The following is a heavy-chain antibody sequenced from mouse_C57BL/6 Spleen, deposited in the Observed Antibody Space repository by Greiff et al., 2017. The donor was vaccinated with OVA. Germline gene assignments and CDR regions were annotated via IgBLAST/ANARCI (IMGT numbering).Heavy chain of an antibody. J-gene: IGHJ3*01. CDR3: ARPGDYAAGFAY. V-gene: IGHV1-69*01. CDR1: GYTFTSYW. CDR2: IDPSDSYT. D-gene: IGHD2-4*01. Sequence: QVQLQQPGAELVMPGASVKLSCKASGYTFTSYWMHWVKQRPGQGLEWIGEIDPSDSYTNYNQKFKGKSTLTVDKSSSTAYMQLSSLTSEDSAVYYCARPGDYAAGFAYWGQGTLVTVSA.